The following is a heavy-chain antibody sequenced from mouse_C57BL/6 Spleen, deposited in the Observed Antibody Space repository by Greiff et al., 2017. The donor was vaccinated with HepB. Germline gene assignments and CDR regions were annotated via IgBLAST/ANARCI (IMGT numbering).Heavy chain of an antibody. J-gene: IGHJ2*01. Sequence: EVHLVESGGGLVKPGGSLKLSCAASGFTFSDYGMHWVRQAPEKGLEWVAYISSGSSTIYYADTVKGRFTISRDNAKNTLFLQMTSLRSEDTAMYYCARKAAQVPYYFDYWGQGTTLTVSS. V-gene: IGHV5-17*01. D-gene: IGHD3-2*02. CDR3: ARKAAQVPYYFDY. CDR1: GFTFSDYG. CDR2: ISSGSSTI.